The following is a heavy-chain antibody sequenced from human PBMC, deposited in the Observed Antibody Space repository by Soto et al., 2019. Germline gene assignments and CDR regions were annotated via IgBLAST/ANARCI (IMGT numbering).Heavy chain of an antibody. CDR3: ARVTIGVVAATIRDWYFDL. J-gene: IGHJ2*01. Sequence: GGSLRLSCAASGFTFSSYDMHWVRQATGKGLEWVSAIGTAGDTYYPGSVKGRFTISRENAKNSLYLQMNSLRAGDTAVYYCARVTIGVVAATIRDWYFDLWGRGTLVTVSS. CDR2: IGTAGDT. CDR1: GFTFSSYD. D-gene: IGHD2-15*01. V-gene: IGHV3-13*01.